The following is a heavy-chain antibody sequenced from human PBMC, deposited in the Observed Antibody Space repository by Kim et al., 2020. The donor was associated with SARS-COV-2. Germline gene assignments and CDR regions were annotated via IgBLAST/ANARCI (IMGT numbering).Heavy chain of an antibody. Sequence: TNYAQKFQGRTTMTRETSTSTAYMELSRLRSDDTAVYYCAGWTISGFDHWGQGTLVTVSS. J-gene: IGHJ4*02. V-gene: IGHV1-2*02. CDR2: T. D-gene: IGHD3-9*01. CDR3: AGWTISGFDH.